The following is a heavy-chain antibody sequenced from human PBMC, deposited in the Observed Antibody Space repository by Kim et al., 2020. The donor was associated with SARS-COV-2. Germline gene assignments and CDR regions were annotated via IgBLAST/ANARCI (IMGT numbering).Heavy chain of an antibody. CDR3: ARVQGAGDYFVY. V-gene: IGHV3-30-3*01. J-gene: IGHJ4*02. D-gene: IGHD3-16*01. Sequence: GGSLRLSCAASGFTFSSYAMHWVRQAPGKGLEWVAVISYDGSNKYYADSVKGRFTISRDNSKNTLYLQMNSLRAEDTAVYYCARVQGAGDYFVYWGQGTLVTVSS. CDR1: GFTFSSYA. CDR2: ISYDGSNK.